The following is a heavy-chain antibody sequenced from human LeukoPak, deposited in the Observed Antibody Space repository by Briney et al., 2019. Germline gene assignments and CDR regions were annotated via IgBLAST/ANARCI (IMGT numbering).Heavy chain of an antibody. D-gene: IGHD3-10*01. CDR1: GFTSSSYA. J-gene: IGHJ3*02. Sequence: GGSLRLSCAASGFTSSSYAMSWVRQAPGKGLEWVSAISGGGGSTYYADSVKGRFTISRDNSKNTLYLQMNSLRAEDTAVYYCSKVPNVLLWFGETYDAFDIWGQGTMVTVSS. CDR3: SKVPNVLLWFGETYDAFDI. CDR2: ISGGGGST. V-gene: IGHV3-23*01.